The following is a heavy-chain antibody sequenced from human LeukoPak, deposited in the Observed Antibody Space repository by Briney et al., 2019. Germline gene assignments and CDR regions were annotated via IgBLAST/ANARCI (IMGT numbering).Heavy chain of an antibody. V-gene: IGHV3-7*01. D-gene: IGHD2-2*01. CDR3: ASAIYCSSTSCHPWFDP. Sequence: SGGSLRLSCAASGFTFSSYWMSWVRQAPGKGLEWVANIKQDGSEKYYVDSVKGRFTISRDIAKNSLYLQMNSLRAKDTAVYYCASAIYCSSTSCHPWFDPWGQGTLVTVSS. CDR1: GFTFSSYW. J-gene: IGHJ5*02. CDR2: IKQDGSEK.